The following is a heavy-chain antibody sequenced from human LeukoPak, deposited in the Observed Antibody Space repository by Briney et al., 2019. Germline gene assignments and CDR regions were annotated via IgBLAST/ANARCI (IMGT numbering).Heavy chain of an antibody. CDR3: ARGDSSAFDI. CDR2: IKQGESER. D-gene: IGHD3-22*01. V-gene: IGHV3-7*04. Sequence: GGSLRLSCAASGFTFSSYSMNWVRQAPGKGLEWVASIKQGESERYYVDSVNGRFTISRDNAKNSLYLQMNSLRAEDTAVYYCARGDSSAFDIWGQGTMVTVSS. CDR1: GFTFSSYS. J-gene: IGHJ3*02.